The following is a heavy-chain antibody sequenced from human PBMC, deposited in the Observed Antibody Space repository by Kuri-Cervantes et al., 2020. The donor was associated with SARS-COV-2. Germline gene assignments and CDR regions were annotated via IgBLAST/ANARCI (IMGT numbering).Heavy chain of an antibody. CDR1: GFTFSNAR. D-gene: IGHD4-17*01. J-gene: IGHJ4*02. Sequence: GESLKISCAASGFTFSNARMSWVRQAPGKGLEWVSAISGSGGSTYYAVSVKGRFTISRDNSKNTLYLQMNSLRAEDTAVYYCAKAVYGDYAKFDYWGQGTLVTVSS. V-gene: IGHV3-23*01. CDR3: AKAVYGDYAKFDY. CDR2: ISGSGGST.